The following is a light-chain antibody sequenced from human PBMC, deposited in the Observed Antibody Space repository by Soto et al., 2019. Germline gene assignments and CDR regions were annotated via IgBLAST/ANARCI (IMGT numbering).Light chain of an antibody. V-gene: IGKV1-27*01. J-gene: IGKJ4*01. CDR2: TSS. CDR3: QKHDTAPLT. CDR1: QDIRNF. Sequence: DIQMTQSPSSLSASVGDRVTITCRASQDIRNFLSWYQQKPGKVPKLLIYTSSTLPSGVPSRFSGSGSGTDFTLTISSLQPEDVATYYCQKHDTAPLTCGGGTKVEIK.